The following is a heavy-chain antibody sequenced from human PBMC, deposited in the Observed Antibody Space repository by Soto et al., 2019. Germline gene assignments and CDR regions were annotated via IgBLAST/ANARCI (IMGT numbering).Heavy chain of an antibody. D-gene: IGHD4-17*01. Sequence: SETLSLTCTVSGGSISSGDYYWSWIRQHPVKGLEWIGYIYNNGNTYYNPSLESRTTISRDTSKNQFSLKVTSVTAADTAVYYCARGEPYGDFAYSGQGTLVTVSS. CDR1: GGSISSGDYY. V-gene: IGHV4-31*03. CDR2: IYNNGNT. CDR3: ARGEPYGDFAY. J-gene: IGHJ4*02.